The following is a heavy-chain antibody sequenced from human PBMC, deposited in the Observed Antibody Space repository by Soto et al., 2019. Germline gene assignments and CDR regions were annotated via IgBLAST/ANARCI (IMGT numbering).Heavy chain of an antibody. J-gene: IGHJ4*02. CDR1: GYTFTSYA. V-gene: IGHV1-3*01. Sequence: ASVKVSCKASGYTFTSYAMHWVRQAPGQRLEWMGWINAGNGNTKYSQKFQGRVTITRDTSASTAYMELSSLRSEDTAVYYCARDLLPYYDFWSGFDYWGQGTLVTVSS. CDR3: ARDLLPYYDFWSGFDY. CDR2: INAGNGNT. D-gene: IGHD3-3*01.